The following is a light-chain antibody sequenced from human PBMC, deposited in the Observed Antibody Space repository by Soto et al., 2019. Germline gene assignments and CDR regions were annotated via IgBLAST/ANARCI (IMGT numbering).Light chain of an antibody. CDR3: MQALQTPVT. V-gene: IGKV2-28*01. Sequence: DIVMTQSPLSLPVTPGEPASISCRSSQSLLHRNGYNYLDWYLQKPGQSPQLLIYLGSNRASGVPDRFSGSGSGTDFTLKISRVEAEDVGDYYCMQALQTPVTFGQGTRLEIK. CDR2: LGS. CDR1: QSLLHRNGYNY. J-gene: IGKJ5*01.